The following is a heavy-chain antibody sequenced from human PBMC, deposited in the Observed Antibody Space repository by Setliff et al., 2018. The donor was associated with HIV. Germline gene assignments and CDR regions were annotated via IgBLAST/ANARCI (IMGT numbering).Heavy chain of an antibody. J-gene: IGHJ4*02. Sequence: ASVKVSCKSSGGTFSSYVINWVRQAPGQGLEWMGGIIPVSDTTNYAQKFQGRVAITADASTRTAYMELSSLRSEDTAVYYCATSPAGEILGSRPFYFDYWGQGTLVTVSS. V-gene: IGHV1-69*13. CDR2: IIPVSDTT. CDR3: ATSPAGEILGSRPFYFDY. CDR1: GGTFSSYV. D-gene: IGHD3-10*01.